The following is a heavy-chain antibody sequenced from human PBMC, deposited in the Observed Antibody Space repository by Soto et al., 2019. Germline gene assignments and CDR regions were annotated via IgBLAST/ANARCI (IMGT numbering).Heavy chain of an antibody. J-gene: IGHJ4*02. D-gene: IGHD2-15*01. Sequence: PGGSLRLACAASGFTFSIYGMHWVRQAPGKGLEWVAVIWYDGSNKYYADSVKGRFTISRDNSKNTLYLQMNSLRAEDTAVYYCARVCGGRSCFDYWGQGTLVTVSS. CDR3: ARVCGGRSCFDY. CDR2: IWYDGSNK. CDR1: GFTFSIYG. V-gene: IGHV3-33*01.